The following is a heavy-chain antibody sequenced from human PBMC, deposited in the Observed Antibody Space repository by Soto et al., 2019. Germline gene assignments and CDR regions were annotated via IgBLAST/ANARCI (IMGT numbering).Heavy chain of an antibody. CDR1: GGSFSGYY. Sequence: QMQLQQWGAGLLKPSETLSLTCAVYGGSFSGYYYYWIRQPPGKGLEWIGEINRSGSTNYNPSLKSRVTISVDTSKNQFSLPLSSVTAADTAIYYCARGGLTTVPPLTWGQGTLVTVSS. D-gene: IGHD4-17*01. CDR3: ARGGLTTVPPLT. J-gene: IGHJ4*02. V-gene: IGHV4-34*01. CDR2: INRSGST.